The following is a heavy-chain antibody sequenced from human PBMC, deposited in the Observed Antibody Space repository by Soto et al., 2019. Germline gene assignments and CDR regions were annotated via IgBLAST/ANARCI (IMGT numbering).Heavy chain of an antibody. CDR1: GFTFTRYS. CDR3: ARESEDLTSNFDY. Sequence: PGGSLRLSCAASGFTFTRYSMNWVRRAPGKGLEWVSSISSTTNYIYYGDSMKGRLTISRDNAKNSLYLEMNSLRAEDTAVYYCARESEDLTSNFDYWGQGTLVTVSS. CDR2: ISSTTNYI. V-gene: IGHV3-21*06. J-gene: IGHJ4*02.